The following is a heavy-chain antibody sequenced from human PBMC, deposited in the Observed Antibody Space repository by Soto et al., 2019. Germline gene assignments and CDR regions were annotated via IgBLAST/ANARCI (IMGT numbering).Heavy chain of an antibody. CDR3: ARDRGLMVYAGYFDL. Sequence: EVQLVESGGGLVQPGGSLRLSCAASGFTFSSYWMHWVRQAPGKGLVWVSRINSDGSSTSYADSVKGRFTISRDNAKNTLYLQMSSLSAEDTAVYYCARDRGLMVYAGYFDLWGRGTLVTVSS. CDR1: GFTFSSYW. D-gene: IGHD2-8*01. CDR2: INSDGSST. V-gene: IGHV3-74*01. J-gene: IGHJ2*01.